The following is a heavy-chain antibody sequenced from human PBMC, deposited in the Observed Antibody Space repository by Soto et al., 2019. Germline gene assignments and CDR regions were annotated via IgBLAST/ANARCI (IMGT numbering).Heavy chain of an antibody. D-gene: IGHD3-10*01. J-gene: IGHJ6*02. V-gene: IGHV3-30*18. CDR1: GFSFSSFA. CDR3: AKDRGSGTLRYYGMDV. Sequence: QVQLLESGGGVVQPGRSLRLSFAASGFSFSSFAVHWVRQAPGKGLEWVAVMSSDETKINYADSVKGRFTISRDNSKNTLFLQLNGLRHEDTAVYFCAKDRGSGTLRYYGMDVWGQGPTVTVAS. CDR2: MSSDETKI.